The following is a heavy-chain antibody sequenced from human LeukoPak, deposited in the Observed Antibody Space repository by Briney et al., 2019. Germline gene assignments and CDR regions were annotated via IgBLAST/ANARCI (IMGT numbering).Heavy chain of an antibody. CDR1: GYTLTELS. CDR3: ATGRVGSLPAPYYYYYGMDV. D-gene: IGHD1-14*01. V-gene: IGHV1-24*01. J-gene: IGHJ6*02. Sequence: ASVTVSCTVSGYTLTELSMHWVRQAPGKGLEWMGGFDPEDGETIYAQKFQGRVTMTEDTSTDTAYMELSSLRSEDTAVYYCATGRVGSLPAPYYYYYGMDVWGQGTTVTVSS. CDR2: FDPEDGET.